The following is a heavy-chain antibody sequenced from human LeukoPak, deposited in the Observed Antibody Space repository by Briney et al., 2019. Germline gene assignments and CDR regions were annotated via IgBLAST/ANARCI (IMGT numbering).Heavy chain of an antibody. V-gene: IGHV1-2*02. CDR1: GHTFTGYY. CDR2: INPNSGDT. D-gene: IGHD1-7*01. Sequence: ASVKVSCKASGHTFTGYYMHWVQQAPGQGLEWMGWINPNSGDTNYAQKFQGRVTMTRDTSISTAYMELSRLRSDDTAVYYCARGPNWNYDVVFGYFDYWGQGTLVTVSS. J-gene: IGHJ4*02. CDR3: ARGPNWNYDVVFGYFDY.